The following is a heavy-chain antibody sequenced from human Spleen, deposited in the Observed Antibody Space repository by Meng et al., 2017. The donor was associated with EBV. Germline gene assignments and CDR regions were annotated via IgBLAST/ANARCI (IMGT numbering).Heavy chain of an antibody. J-gene: IGHJ4*02. Sequence: QLHPWGTGLLRPSVTLSLTSPVSGGSFRGYYWTCIRQPPGRGRVWIGGVNDGGVTNYNPFINRRVTTSISPSKNQFSLKLSSVPAADTAVYYAESKATLRWSDLDSWGQGTLVTVSS. D-gene: IGHD4-23*01. CDR3: ESKATLRWSDLDS. CDR1: GGSFRGYY. CDR2: VNDGGVT. V-gene: IGHV4-34*03.